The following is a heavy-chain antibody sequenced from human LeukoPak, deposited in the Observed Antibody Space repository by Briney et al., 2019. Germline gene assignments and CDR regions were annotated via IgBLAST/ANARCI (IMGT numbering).Heavy chain of an antibody. J-gene: IGHJ4*02. CDR2: ISGSGGST. CDR1: GFTFSSYA. D-gene: IGHD3-22*01. CDR3: AKGLEKVVVASYLDY. Sequence: GGSLRLSCAASGFTFSSYAMSWVRQAPGKELEWVSVISGSGGSTYYADSVKGRFTISRDNSKNTLYLQMNSLRAEDTAVYYCAKGLEKVVVASYLDYWGQGTLVTVSS. V-gene: IGHV3-23*01.